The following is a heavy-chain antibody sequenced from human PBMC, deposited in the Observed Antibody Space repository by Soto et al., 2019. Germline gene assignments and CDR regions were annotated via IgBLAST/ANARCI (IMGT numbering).Heavy chain of an antibody. Sequence: GESLKISCKGSGYSFTSYWIGWVRQMPGKGLEWMGIIYPGDSGTKYSPSFQGQVTISADKSIITAYLQWSSLKASDTAMYYCARRHLVEDAFDIWGQGTMVTVS. CDR3: ARRHLVEDAFDI. J-gene: IGHJ3*02. CDR2: IYPGDSGT. CDR1: GYSFTSYW. D-gene: IGHD6-6*01. V-gene: IGHV5-51*01.